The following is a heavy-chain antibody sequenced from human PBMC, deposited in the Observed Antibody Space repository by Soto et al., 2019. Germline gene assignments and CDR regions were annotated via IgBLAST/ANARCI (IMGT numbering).Heavy chain of an antibody. CDR3: AKGLLDSSSHGYGMDV. CDR2: SRSKAYVGAT. CDR1: GFTFGDYD. Sequence: GSLRLSCTGSGFTFGDYDMSCIRQAPGKGLEWVGVSRSKAYVGATDFAASVKGRFTISRDDSISIAYLQMNSLRAEDTAVYYCAKGLLDSSSHGYGMDVSGQGTSVSVFS. J-gene: IGHJ6*02. V-gene: IGHV3-49*03. D-gene: IGHD6-13*01.